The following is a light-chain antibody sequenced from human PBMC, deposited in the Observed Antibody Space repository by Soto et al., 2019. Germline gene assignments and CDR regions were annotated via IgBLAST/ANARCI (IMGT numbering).Light chain of an antibody. CDR1: SSNIGSNT. Sequence: QSALTQPPSASGTPVQRVTISCSGSSSNIGSNTVNWYQQFPGTAPKLLIYSNNQRPSGVPDRFSGSKSGTSASLAISGLQSEDEADYYCAAWDDSLNGYVFGTGAKVTVL. J-gene: IGLJ1*01. CDR3: AAWDDSLNGYV. CDR2: SNN. V-gene: IGLV1-44*01.